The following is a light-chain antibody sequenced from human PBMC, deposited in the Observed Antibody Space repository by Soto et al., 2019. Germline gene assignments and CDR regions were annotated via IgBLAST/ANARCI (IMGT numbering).Light chain of an antibody. J-gene: IGLJ2*01. CDR1: SSDVGGYDY. V-gene: IGLV2-8*01. CDR3: SSYAGSYTLV. CDR2: EVT. Sequence: QSALTQPPSASGSPGRSVTISCTGTSSDVGGYDYVSWFQQHPGKAPKLIIYEVTKRPSGVPDRFSASKSGNTASLTVSGLQAEDEADYYCSSYAGSYTLVFGGGTKLTVL.